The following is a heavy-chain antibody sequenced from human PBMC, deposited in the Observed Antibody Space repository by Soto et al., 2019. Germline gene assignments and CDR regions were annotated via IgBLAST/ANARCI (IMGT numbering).Heavy chain of an antibody. D-gene: IGHD3-10*01. CDR1: GGSISSSSYY. CDR2: IYYSGST. Sequence: QLQLQESGPGLVKPSETLSLTCTVSGGSISSSSYYWGWIRQPPGKGLEWIGSIYYSGSTYYNPSLKSRVTISVDTSKNQFSLKLSSVTAADTAVYYCARRTQLWFGEHNWFDPWGQGTLVTVSS. J-gene: IGHJ5*02. CDR3: ARRTQLWFGEHNWFDP. V-gene: IGHV4-39*01.